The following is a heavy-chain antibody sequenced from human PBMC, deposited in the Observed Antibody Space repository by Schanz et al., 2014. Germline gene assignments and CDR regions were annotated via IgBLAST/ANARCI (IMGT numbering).Heavy chain of an antibody. Sequence: EVQLLESGGGLVQPGGSLRISCAASGFTFSSYAMSWVRQASGKGLEWVSAISGSGASTYYADSVKGRFTISRDNSKNTLYLQMNSLRAEDTAVYYCAKDQGSYGSGSYSYFDSWGQGTLATVSS. CDR3: AKDQGSYGSGSYSYFDS. CDR1: GFTFSSYA. CDR2: ISGSGAST. J-gene: IGHJ4*02. D-gene: IGHD3-10*01. V-gene: IGHV3-23*01.